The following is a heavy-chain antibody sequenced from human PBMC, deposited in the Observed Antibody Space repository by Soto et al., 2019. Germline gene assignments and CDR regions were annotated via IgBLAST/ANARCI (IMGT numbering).Heavy chain of an antibody. CDR1: GFTFSSYG. V-gene: IGHV3-33*01. D-gene: IGHD1-26*01. J-gene: IGHJ6*02. Sequence: PGGSLRLSCAASGFTFSSYGMHWVRQAPGKGLEWVAVIWYDGSNKYYADSVKGRFTISRDNSKNTLYLQMNSLRAEDTAVYYCARGQSGPHYYYGMDVWGQGTTVTVSS. CDR3: ARGQSGPHYYYGMDV. CDR2: IWYDGSNK.